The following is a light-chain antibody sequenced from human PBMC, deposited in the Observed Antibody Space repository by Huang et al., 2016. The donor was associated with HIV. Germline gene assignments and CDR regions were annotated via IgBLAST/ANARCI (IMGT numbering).Light chain of an antibody. CDR2: ATS. J-gene: IGKJ2*01. Sequence: DIQMTQSPPSLSASLGDRVTITCRASQSITTYLNWYRHKPGEAPELLIHATSTLQNGVPSRFSGGGSGTDFTLTITNLQPEDVASYYCQQSYNLPYIFGRGTKVDIK. CDR3: QQSYNLPYI. V-gene: IGKV1-39*01. CDR1: QSITTY.